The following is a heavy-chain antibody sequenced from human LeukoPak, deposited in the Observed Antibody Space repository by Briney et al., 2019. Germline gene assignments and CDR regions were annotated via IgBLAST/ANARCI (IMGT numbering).Heavy chain of an antibody. D-gene: IGHD4-23*01. J-gene: IGHJ4*02. Sequence: PGGSLRLSCAASGFTVNSNYMTWVRQAPGKGLEWVSVIFSGGGTYYADSVKGRFTISRDTSKNTLYLQMNGLRAEDTAVYYCARGGMVMYYFDFWGQGTLVTVSS. V-gene: IGHV3-53*01. CDR3: ARGGMVMYYFDF. CDR2: IFSGGGT. CDR1: GFTVNSNY.